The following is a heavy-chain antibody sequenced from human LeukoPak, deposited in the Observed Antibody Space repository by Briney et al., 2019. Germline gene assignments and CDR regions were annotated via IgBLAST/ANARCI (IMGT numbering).Heavy chain of an antibody. V-gene: IGHV3-23*01. J-gene: IGHJ6*02. D-gene: IGHD6-19*01. CDR2: ISGSGAST. Sequence: PGGSLRLSCLTSGFTLSTNAMSWVRQAPGKGLEWISGISGSGASTYYADSVKGRFTISRDDSRNTLYLQMNSLRAEDTAVYYCARGYLPSWLAPRYYYYGMDVWGQGTTVTVSS. CDR3: ARGYLPSWLAPRYYYYGMDV. CDR1: GFTLSTNA.